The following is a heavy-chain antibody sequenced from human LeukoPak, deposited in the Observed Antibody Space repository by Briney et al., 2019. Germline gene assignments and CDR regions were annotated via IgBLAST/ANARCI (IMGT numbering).Heavy chain of an antibody. V-gene: IGHV3-23*01. J-gene: IGHJ4*02. CDR1: GFTFDSYG. Sequence: GGTLRLSCAASGFTFDSYGMNWVRQAPGKGLEWVSAISGSGGTTNYADSVKGRFTISRDNSKNTLYLQMNSLRAEDTAVYYCAKDLDDSSGFDYWGQGTLVTVSS. CDR3: AKDLDDSSGFDY. D-gene: IGHD3-22*01. CDR2: ISGSGGTT.